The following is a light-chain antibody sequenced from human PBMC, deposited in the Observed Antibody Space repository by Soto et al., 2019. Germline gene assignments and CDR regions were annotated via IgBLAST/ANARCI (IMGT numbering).Light chain of an antibody. J-gene: IGLJ1*01. V-gene: IGLV2-14*01. CDR3: VSYTSSGTYV. CDR2: EVS. CDR1: SSDVGNYKY. Sequence: QSALTQPASVSGSPGQSITISCTGTSSDVGNYKYVSWYQQHPGKAPKLMIYEVSNRPSGVPNRFSGSKSGNTSSLTISGLQAEDETVYYCVSYTSSGTYVFGTGTKLTVL.